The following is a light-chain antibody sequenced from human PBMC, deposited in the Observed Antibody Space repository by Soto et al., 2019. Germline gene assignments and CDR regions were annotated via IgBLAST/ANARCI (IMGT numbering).Light chain of an antibody. CDR1: QGIRNH. J-gene: IGKJ4*01. V-gene: IGKV3-15*01. CDR2: YGS. Sequence: ILMTQSPATLSVSRGERVTFSCRASQGIRNHLAWYQHKPGQAPRLLISYGSAGATGIPARFSGSGSGTEFTLTINSLQSEDFAVYYCQQFYTWPVTFGGGTKVDIK. CDR3: QQFYTWPVT.